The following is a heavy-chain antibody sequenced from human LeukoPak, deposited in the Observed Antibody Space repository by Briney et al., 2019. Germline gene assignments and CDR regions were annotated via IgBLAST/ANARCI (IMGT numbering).Heavy chain of an antibody. J-gene: IGHJ4*02. CDR1: GFTFSSYA. CDR2: ISSRSNTI. V-gene: IGHV3-48*01. CDR3: ARDGYYYGSGSYYKVDFDY. D-gene: IGHD3-10*01. Sequence: SGGSLRLSCAASGFTFSSYAMNWVRQAPGKGLEGVSYISSRSNTIYYADSVKGRFTISRDNAKNSLYLQMNSLRAEDTAVYYCARDGYYYGSGSYYKVDFDYWGQGTLVTVSS.